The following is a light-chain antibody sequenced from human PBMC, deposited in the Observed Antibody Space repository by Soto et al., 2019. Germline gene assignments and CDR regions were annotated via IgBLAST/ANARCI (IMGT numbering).Light chain of an antibody. Sequence: RLTQSPSSLSASVGDTVTISCRASQAISTYLASYQHKPGKAPTLLIFGASSLHNGVPPRFAGSGSGSEFTLTINRLQPDDFATFYCQHYTLYSAPFGQGTRV. J-gene: IGKJ5*01. CDR3: QHYTLYSAP. CDR2: GAS. V-gene: IGKV1-5*01. CDR1: QAISTY.